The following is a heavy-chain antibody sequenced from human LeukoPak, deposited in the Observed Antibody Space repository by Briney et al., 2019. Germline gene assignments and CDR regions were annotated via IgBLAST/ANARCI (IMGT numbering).Heavy chain of an antibody. CDR3: ARGLNYYDSSGST. J-gene: IGHJ4*02. Sequence: ASVKVSCKASGYTFTSYDINWVRQATGQGLEWMGWINPNSGGTNYAQKFQGRVTMTGDTSISTAYMELSRLRSDDTAVYYCARGLNYYDSSGSTWGQGTLVTVSS. V-gene: IGHV1-2*02. CDR2: INPNSGGT. D-gene: IGHD3-22*01. CDR1: GYTFTSYD.